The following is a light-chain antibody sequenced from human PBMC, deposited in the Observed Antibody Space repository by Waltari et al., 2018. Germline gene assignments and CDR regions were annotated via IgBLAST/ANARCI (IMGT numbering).Light chain of an antibody. J-gene: IGLJ3*02. CDR3: SSYTISSTWV. Sequence: QSALTQPASVSGSPGQSLTISCHGSSIAFGLNNHVPSYQQHPRIVPKLMIFDVTNRPSGVSSRFSGSKSGNTASLTISGLQTEDEADYYCSSYTISSTWVFGGGTKLTVL. V-gene: IGLV2-14*03. CDR2: DVT. CDR1: SIAFGLNNH.